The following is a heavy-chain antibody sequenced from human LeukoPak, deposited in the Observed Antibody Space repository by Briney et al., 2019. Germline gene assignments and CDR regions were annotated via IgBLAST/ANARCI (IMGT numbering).Heavy chain of an antibody. Sequence: EASVKVSCKASGGTFSSYAISWVRQAPGQGLEWRGGIIPIFGTANYAQKFQGRVTITTDESTSTAYMELSSLRSEDTAVYYCARAAADYYDSSGYYYFDYWGQGTLVTVSS. D-gene: IGHD3-22*01. CDR3: ARAAADYYDSSGYYYFDY. V-gene: IGHV1-69*05. CDR1: GGTFSSYA. CDR2: IIPIFGTA. J-gene: IGHJ4*02.